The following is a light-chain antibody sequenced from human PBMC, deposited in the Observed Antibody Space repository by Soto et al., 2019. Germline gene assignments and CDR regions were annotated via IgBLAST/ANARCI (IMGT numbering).Light chain of an antibody. Sequence: QSVLTQPPSASGTPGQRVTIPCSGSSSNIGSNYVYWYQQLPGTAPKLPIYSNNQRPSGVPDRFSGSKSGTSASLAISGLRSEDEADYYCAAWDDSLSGSYVFGTGTKVTVL. J-gene: IGLJ1*01. CDR3: AAWDDSLSGSYV. CDR1: SSNIGSNY. V-gene: IGLV1-47*02. CDR2: SNN.